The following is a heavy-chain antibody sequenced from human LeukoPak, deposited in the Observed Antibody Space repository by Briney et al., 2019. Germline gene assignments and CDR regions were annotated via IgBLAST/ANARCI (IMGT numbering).Heavy chain of an antibody. CDR3: AKSRSSSSWPYIDF. D-gene: IGHD6-13*01. CDR2: IWSDGSNK. Sequence: GGSLRLSCAASGFTFSSYGMHWVGQAPGKGLEWVAVIWSDGSNKYYADSVKGRFTISRDNSKNTLYLQMNSLRTEDTAVYYSAKSRSSSSWPYIDFWGQGTLVTVSS. J-gene: IGHJ4*02. V-gene: IGHV3-33*06. CDR1: GFTFSSYG.